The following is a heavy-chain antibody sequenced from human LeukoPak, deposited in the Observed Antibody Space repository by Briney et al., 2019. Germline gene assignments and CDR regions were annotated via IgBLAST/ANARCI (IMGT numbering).Heavy chain of an antibody. CDR3: ARASRVRGVDYYYMDV. Sequence: ASVKVSCKASGYTFTGYYMHWVRQAPGQGLEWMGWINPNSGGTNYAQKFQGRVTMTRDTSISTAYMELSRLRSDDTAVYYCARASRVRGVDYYYMDVWGKGTTVTVSS. V-gene: IGHV1-2*02. J-gene: IGHJ6*03. CDR1: GYTFTGYY. CDR2: INPNSGGT. D-gene: IGHD3-10*01.